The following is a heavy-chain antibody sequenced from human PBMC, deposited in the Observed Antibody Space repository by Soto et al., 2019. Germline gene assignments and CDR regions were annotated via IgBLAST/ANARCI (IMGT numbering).Heavy chain of an antibody. CDR2: INHGGST. V-gene: IGHV4-34*01. Sequence: PSETLSLTCAVYGGSFSGYYWSWIRQPPGKGLEWIGEINHGGSTNYNPSLKSRVTISVDTSNNHFSLKLSSVTAADTAVYYCARGRVGSGWYRDYWGQGTLVTVS. CDR1: GGSFSGYY. J-gene: IGHJ4*02. CDR3: ARGRVGSGWYRDY. D-gene: IGHD6-19*01.